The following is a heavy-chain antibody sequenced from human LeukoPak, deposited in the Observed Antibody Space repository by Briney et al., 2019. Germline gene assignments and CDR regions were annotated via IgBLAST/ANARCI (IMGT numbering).Heavy chain of an antibody. V-gene: IGHV3-64*01. Sequence: GGSLRLSCGPSGFTFSSYAMHWARQAPGKGLEYVSAISSNGCSTYYANSVKGRFTISRDNSKNTLYLQMGSLRAEDMAVYYCARSYSSSWYREGNWFDPWGQGTLVTVPS. D-gene: IGHD6-13*01. CDR2: ISSNGCST. CDR3: ARSYSSSWYREGNWFDP. J-gene: IGHJ5*02. CDR1: GFTFSSYA.